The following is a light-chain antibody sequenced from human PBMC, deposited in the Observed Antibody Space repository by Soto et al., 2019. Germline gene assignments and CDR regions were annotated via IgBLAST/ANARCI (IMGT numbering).Light chain of an antibody. J-gene: IGKJ2*01. V-gene: IGKV3-11*01. CDR2: HAS. Sequence: EIVLTQSPATLSLSPGERATLSCRASQSVSSYLAWYQQKPGQAPRLLIYHASNGATGIPARFGGSGSGTDFTLTISSLEPEDFAIYYCQQRSNSPTFGQGTKLEIK. CDR1: QSVSSY. CDR3: QQRSNSPT.